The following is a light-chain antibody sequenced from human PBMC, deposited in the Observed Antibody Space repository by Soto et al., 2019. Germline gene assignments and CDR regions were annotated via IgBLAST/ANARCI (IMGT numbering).Light chain of an antibody. Sequence: EIVLTQSPATLSLSPGERATLSCRASQYITIYLAWYQQKPGQAPRLLIYDASNRATGIPARFSGSGSGTDFTLTISSLEPEDSAVYYCQQRHMWPITFGQGTRLEI. CDR2: DAS. CDR3: QQRHMWPIT. J-gene: IGKJ5*01. CDR1: QYITIY. V-gene: IGKV3-11*01.